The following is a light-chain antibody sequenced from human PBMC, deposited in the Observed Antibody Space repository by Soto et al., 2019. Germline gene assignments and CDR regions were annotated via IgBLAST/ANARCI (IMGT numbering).Light chain of an antibody. J-gene: IGKJ1*01. CDR3: QQYGSSPRT. CDR1: RSVVTF. Sequence: EIVLTQSPGTLSLSPGERATLSCRASRSVVTFLAWYQQKPGQAPRLLICGAASSATGIPDRFSGSGSGTDFTLTISRLEHEDFAVYYCQQYGSSPRTFGQGTKVDIK. CDR2: GAA. V-gene: IGKV3-20*01.